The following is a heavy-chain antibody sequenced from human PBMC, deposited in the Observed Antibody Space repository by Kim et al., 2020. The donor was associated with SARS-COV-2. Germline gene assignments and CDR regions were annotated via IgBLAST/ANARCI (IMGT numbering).Heavy chain of an antibody. Sequence: SETLSLTCTVSGGSISSYYWSWIRQPPGKGLEWIGYIYYSGSTNYNPSLKSRFTISVDTSKNQFSLKLSSVTAADAAVYYCAREGARYFDYWGQGTLVTVSS. V-gene: IGHV4-59*01. D-gene: IGHD3-16*01. CDR3: AREGARYFDY. J-gene: IGHJ4*02. CDR2: IYYSGST. CDR1: GGSISSYY.